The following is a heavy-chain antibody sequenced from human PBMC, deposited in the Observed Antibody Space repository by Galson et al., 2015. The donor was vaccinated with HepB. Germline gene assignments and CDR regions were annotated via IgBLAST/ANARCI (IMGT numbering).Heavy chain of an antibody. CDR1: GFTFSSYG. CDR3: AKDLNWNQHPGMDA. J-gene: IGHJ6*02. V-gene: IGHV3-30*18. Sequence: SLRLSCAASGFTFSSYGMHWVRQAPGKGLEWVAVISYDGSNKYYADSVKGRFTISRDNSKNTLYLQMNSLRAEDTAVYYCAKDLNWNQHPGMDAWGQGTTVTVSS. CDR2: ISYDGSNK. D-gene: IGHD1-1*01.